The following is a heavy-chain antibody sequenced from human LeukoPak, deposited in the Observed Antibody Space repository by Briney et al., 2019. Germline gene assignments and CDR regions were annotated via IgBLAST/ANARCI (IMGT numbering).Heavy chain of an antibody. CDR3: ARISTVTQQFDY. CDR2: IIYSGST. D-gene: IGHD4-17*01. J-gene: IGHJ4*02. Sequence: PSETLSLTCAVYGETFSGFYWSWIRQPPGKGLEWIGEIIYSGSTNYNPSLKSRVTISVDTSKNQSSLNLNSVTAADTAVYYCARISTVTQQFDYWGQGMLVTVSS. V-gene: IGHV4-34*12. CDR1: GETFSGFY.